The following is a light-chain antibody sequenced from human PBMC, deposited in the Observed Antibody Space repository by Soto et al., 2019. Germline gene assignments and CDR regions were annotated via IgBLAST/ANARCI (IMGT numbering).Light chain of an antibody. CDR2: AGR. J-gene: IGLJ2*01. CDR1: SRVVGRDNL. V-gene: IGLV2-14*01. Sequence: QSALTQPASVSVSPGQSITISCTGTSRVVGRDNLASWYQKYPSKATKLMIYAGRNRPSGVSYRCSGSKSGNTASLTITGLQAEDDDDYYCSSYTNSGTLVFGGGTKVTVL. CDR3: SSYTNSGTLV.